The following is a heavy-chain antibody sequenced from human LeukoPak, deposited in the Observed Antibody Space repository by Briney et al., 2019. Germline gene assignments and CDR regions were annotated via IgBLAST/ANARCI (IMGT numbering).Heavy chain of an antibody. CDR3: ARDYRKRVNWFDP. CDR1: GYTFTSYD. J-gene: IGHJ5*02. D-gene: IGHD4-11*01. CDR2: MNPNSGNT. V-gene: IGHV1-8*01. Sequence: ASVRVSCKASGYTFTSYDINWVRQAPGQGLEWMGWMNPNSGNTGYAQKFQGRVTITRNTSLSTAYMELSSLRSEDTAVYYCARDYRKRVNWFDPWGQGTLVTVSS.